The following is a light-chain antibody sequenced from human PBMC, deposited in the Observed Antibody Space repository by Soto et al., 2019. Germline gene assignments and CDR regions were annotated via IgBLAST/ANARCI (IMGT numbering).Light chain of an antibody. CDR2: AAS. CDR1: RSVGRY. Sequence: DIQMTQSPPSLSASVGDSVTITCRASRSVGRYLNWYQKRAGKAPKLLIYAASSLQTGVPSRFSGTGSATDFSLDIKSLQPEDAATYFCQQSSGSPWTFGKGTDVQI. V-gene: IGKV1-39*01. J-gene: IGKJ1*01. CDR3: QQSSGSPWT.